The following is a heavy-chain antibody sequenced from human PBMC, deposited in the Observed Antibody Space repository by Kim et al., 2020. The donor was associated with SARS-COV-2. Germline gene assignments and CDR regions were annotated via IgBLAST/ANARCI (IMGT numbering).Heavy chain of an antibody. CDR3: ARDPRIRILHPSRGLKGYWFDP. V-gene: IGHV1-2*02. CDR2: INPNSGGT. CDR1: GYTFTGYY. Sequence: ASVKVSCKASGYTFTGYYMHWVRQAPGQGLEWMGWINPNSGGTNYAQKFQGRVTMTRDTSISTAYMELSRLRSDDTAVYYCARDPRIRILHPSRGLKGYWFDPWGQGTLVTVSS. D-gene: IGHD2-21*01. J-gene: IGHJ5*02.